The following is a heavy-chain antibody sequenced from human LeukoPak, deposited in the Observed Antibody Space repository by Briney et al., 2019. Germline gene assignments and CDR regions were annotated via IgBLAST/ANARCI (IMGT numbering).Heavy chain of an antibody. Sequence: GGSLRLSCAASGFTFSTFAMSWVRQAPGKGLEWVSAISESGGGTYYTDSVKGRFTISGDNSKNTLYLQMNSLRAEDTAVYFCAKGFVVVPAAIGWFDSWGQGTLVTVSS. V-gene: IGHV3-23*01. J-gene: IGHJ5*01. CDR3: AKGFVVVPAAIGWFDS. CDR2: ISESGGGT. CDR1: GFTFSTFA. D-gene: IGHD2-2*01.